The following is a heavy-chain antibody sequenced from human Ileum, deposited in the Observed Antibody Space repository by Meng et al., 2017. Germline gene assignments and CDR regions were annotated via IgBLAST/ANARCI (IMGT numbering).Heavy chain of an antibody. CDR1: GFTFSDYW. D-gene: IGHD6-13*01. CDR2: ISGDGRTV. CDR3: AKIYSSSAEYFQH. V-gene: IGHV3-74*01. Sequence: GESLKISCAASGFTFSDYWMHWVRQAPGKGLVWVSRISGDGRTVYYADFVKGRFTISRDNAQNTLYLQMNSLRAEDTAVYYCAKIYSSSAEYFQHWGQGTLVTVSS. J-gene: IGHJ1*01.